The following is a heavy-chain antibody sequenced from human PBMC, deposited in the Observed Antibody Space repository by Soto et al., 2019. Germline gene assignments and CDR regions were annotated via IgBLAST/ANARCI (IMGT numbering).Heavy chain of an antibody. CDR3: AKLGGYISENWFDP. CDR1: GCTFSSYA. J-gene: IGHJ5*02. CDR2: ISGSGGST. Sequence: GGSLRLSCASSGCTFSSYAMSWVRQAPGKGLEWVSAISGSGGSTYYADSVKGRFTISRDNSKNTLYLQMNSLRAEDTAVYYCAKLGGYISENWFDPWGQGTLVTVSS. D-gene: IGHD5-12*01. V-gene: IGHV3-23*01.